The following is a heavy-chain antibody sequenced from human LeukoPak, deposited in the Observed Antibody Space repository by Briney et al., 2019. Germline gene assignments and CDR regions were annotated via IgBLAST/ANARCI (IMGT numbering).Heavy chain of an antibody. V-gene: IGHV3-66*01. J-gene: IGHJ4*02. CDR2: IYTGGST. CDR1: GMTVSSNY. CDR3: ARDRLTKRWLQFSGDF. Sequence: GGSLRLSCAASGMTVSSNYIMWVRQPPGKGLEWVSSIYTGGSTYYADAVKGRFTISRDNSKNTVNLQMNSLRAEDTAVYYCARDRLTKRWLQFSGDFWGQGTLVAVSS. D-gene: IGHD5-24*01.